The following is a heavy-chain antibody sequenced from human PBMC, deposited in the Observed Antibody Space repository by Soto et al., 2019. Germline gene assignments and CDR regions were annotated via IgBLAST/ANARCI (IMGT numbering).Heavy chain of an antibody. J-gene: IGHJ5*02. D-gene: IGHD3-22*01. CDR2: IIPIFGST. CDR1: GGTFSSYA. V-gene: IGHV1-69*01. CDR3: ASTYDSSGYYLGNNWFDP. Sequence: QVQLVQSGAEVKKPGSSVKVSCKASGGTFSSYAISWVRQAPGQGLEWMGGIIPIFGSTNYAQNFQGRVTITADESTITAYMELSSLRSEDTAVYYCASTYDSSGYYLGNNWFDPWGQGTLVTVSS.